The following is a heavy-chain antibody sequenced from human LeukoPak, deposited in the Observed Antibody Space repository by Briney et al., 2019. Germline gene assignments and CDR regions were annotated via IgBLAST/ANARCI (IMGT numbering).Heavy chain of an antibody. CDR3: AKDRTMAADGTYFDY. Sequence: QAGGSLRLSCAASGFTFSSYGMHWVRQAPGKGLEWVAFIRYDGSNKYYADSVKGRFTISRDNAKNSLDLQMNSLRTEDTALYFCAKDRTMAADGTYFDYWGQGTLVTVSS. CDR2: IRYDGSNK. D-gene: IGHD6-13*01. V-gene: IGHV3-30*02. J-gene: IGHJ4*02. CDR1: GFTFSSYG.